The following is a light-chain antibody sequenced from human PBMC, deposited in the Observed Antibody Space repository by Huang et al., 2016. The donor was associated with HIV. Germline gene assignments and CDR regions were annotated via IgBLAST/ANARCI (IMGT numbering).Light chain of an antibody. V-gene: IGKV3-15*01. CDR2: GAT. CDR3: QQYYNWPT. CDR1: QSVGSN. Sequence: EMVLTQSPGTLSVSPGDRATLSCRASQSVGSNLAWYQQKPGQAPSLLIYGATTRATGIPVRFSGIGSGTAFTLTINSLQSEEFAVYYCQQYYNWPTFGQGTRLEIK. J-gene: IGKJ5*01.